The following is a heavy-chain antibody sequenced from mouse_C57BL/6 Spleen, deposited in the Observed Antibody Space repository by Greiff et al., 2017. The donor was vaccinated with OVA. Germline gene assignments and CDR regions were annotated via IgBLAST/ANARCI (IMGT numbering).Heavy chain of an antibody. D-gene: IGHD2-4*01. V-gene: IGHV1-15*01. CDR3: TRINYDYDGRRYYFDY. CDR2: IDPETGGT. Sequence: QVQLQQSGAELVRPGASVTLSCKASGYTFTDYEMHWVKQTPVHGLEWIGAIDPETGGTAYNQKFKGKAILTADKSSSTAYMELRSLTSEDSAVYYCTRINYDYDGRRYYFDYWGQGTTLTVSS. CDR1: GYTFTDYE. J-gene: IGHJ2*01.